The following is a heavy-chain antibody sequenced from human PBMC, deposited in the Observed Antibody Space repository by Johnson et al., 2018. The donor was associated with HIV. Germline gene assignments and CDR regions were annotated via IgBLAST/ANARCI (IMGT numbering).Heavy chain of an antibody. Sequence: MQLVESGGGVVQPGGSLRISCAASGFTVDSNYMSWVRQAPGKGLEWVSVIYSGGNTYYADSVKGRCTISRDTSRNILYLQMNNLRAEDTAVYYCARSPVWLRGFDIWGQGTMVTVSS. V-gene: IGHV3-66*01. CDR2: IYSGGNT. D-gene: IGHD5-24*01. CDR3: ARSPVWLRGFDI. CDR1: GFTVDSNY. J-gene: IGHJ3*02.